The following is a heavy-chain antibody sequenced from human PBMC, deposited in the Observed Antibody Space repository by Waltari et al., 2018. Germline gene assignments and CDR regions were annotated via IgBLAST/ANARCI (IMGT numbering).Heavy chain of an antibody. Sequence: QVQLVESGGGVVQPGRSLRLSCAASGFTFSSYGMHWVRQAPGKGLEWVAVIWYDGSNKYYADSVKGRFTISRDNSKNTLYLQMNSLRAEDTAVYYCAGDKEGWYYYGMDVWGQGTTVTVSS. CDR2: IWYDGSNK. V-gene: IGHV3-33*01. J-gene: IGHJ6*02. CDR1: GFTFSSYG. CDR3: AGDKEGWYYYGMDV.